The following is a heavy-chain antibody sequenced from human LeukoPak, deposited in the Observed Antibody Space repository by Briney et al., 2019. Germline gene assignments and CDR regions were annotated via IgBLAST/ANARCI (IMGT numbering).Heavy chain of an antibody. CDR1: GYSISNSNW. Sequence: PSDTLSLTCAVSGYSISNSNWWGWIRQPPGEGLEWIGYIYYSGSTYYNPSLKSRVTMSVDTSENQFSLKLNSVTAVDTAVYYCARGGSYYGSWFDPWGQGTLVTVSS. V-gene: IGHV4-28*03. CDR2: IYYSGST. CDR3: ARGGSYYGSWFDP. D-gene: IGHD1-26*01. J-gene: IGHJ5*02.